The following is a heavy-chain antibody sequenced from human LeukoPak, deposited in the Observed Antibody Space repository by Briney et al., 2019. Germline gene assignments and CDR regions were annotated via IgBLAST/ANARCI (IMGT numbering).Heavy chain of an antibody. J-gene: IGHJ2*01. CDR2: IYYSGST. CDR3: ARGGSVEMATINWYFDL. Sequence: SETLSLTCTVSGGSISSYYWSWIRQPPGKGLEWIGYIYYSGSTNYNPSLKSRVTISVDTSKNQFSLKLSSVTAADTAVYYCARGGSVEMATINWYFDLWGRGTLVTVSS. CDR1: GGSISSYY. V-gene: IGHV4-59*01. D-gene: IGHD5-24*01.